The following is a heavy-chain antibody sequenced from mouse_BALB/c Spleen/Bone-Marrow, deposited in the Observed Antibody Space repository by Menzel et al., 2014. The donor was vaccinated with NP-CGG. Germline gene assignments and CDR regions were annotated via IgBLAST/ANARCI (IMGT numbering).Heavy chain of an antibody. V-gene: IGHV1-18*01. Sequence: EVMLVESGPELVKPGASVKISCKNSGYTFTEYTMHWVKQSHGKSLEWTGGINPNNGGTSYNQKFEGKATLTVDKSSSTAYMELRSLTSEDSAVYYCARRGGSSYAMDYWGQGTSVTGSS. D-gene: IGHD1-1*01. CDR3: ARRGGSSYAMDY. J-gene: IGHJ4*01. CDR2: INPNNGGT. CDR1: GYTFTEYT.